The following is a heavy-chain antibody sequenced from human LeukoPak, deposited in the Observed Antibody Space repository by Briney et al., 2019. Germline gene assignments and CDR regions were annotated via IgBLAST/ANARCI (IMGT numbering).Heavy chain of an antibody. CDR1: GITLSNYG. CDR2: ISDSAGRT. D-gene: IGHD2-2*01. J-gene: IGHJ4*02. CDR3: ARARDVPALDY. V-gene: IGHV3-23*01. Sequence: GGSLRLSCAVSGITLSNYGMSWVRQAPGKGLEWVAGISDSAGRTKYADSVKGRFTISRDNPKNTLYLQMNSLRAEDTAVYYCARARDVPALDYWGQGTLVTVSS.